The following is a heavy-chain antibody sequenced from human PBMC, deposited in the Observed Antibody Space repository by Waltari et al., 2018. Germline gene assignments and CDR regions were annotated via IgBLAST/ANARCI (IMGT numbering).Heavy chain of an antibody. V-gene: IGHV4-59*01. CDR3: AGIGRNNWNGGVSY. Sequence: QVQLQESGPGLVKPSETLSLTCTVSGGSISSYYWSWIRQPPGKGLEWIGYIYYSGSTNYNPSLKSRVTISVDTSKNQFSLKLSSVTAADTAVYYCAGIGRNNWNGGVSYWGQGTLVTVSS. CDR2: IYYSGST. CDR1: GGSISSYY. D-gene: IGHD1-20*01. J-gene: IGHJ4*02.